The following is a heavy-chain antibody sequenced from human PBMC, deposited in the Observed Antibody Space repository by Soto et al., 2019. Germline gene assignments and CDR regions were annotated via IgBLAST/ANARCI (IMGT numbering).Heavy chain of an antibody. Sequence: GGSLKLSCAASGFTFDDYAMHWVRQAPGKGLEWVSGISWNSGSIGYADSVKGRFTISRDNAKNSLYLQMNSLRAEDTALHYCAKDKSSSWYYFDYWGQGTLVTVSS. J-gene: IGHJ4*02. CDR2: ISWNSGSI. V-gene: IGHV3-9*01. CDR3: AKDKSSSWYYFDY. CDR1: GFTFDDYA. D-gene: IGHD6-13*01.